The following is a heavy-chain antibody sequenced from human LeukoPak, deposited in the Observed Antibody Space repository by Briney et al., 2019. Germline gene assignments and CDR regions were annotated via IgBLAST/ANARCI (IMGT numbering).Heavy chain of an antibody. J-gene: IGHJ4*02. CDR1: GYSISRGYH. Sequence: SETLSLTCAVSGYSISRGYHWGWIRQPPGKGLEWIGSIHHSGSTYYNSSLKSRVTISVDTTKNQFSLKVSSVTAADTAVYYCARVNWNPDYWGQGTLVTVSS. D-gene: IGHD1-1*01. V-gene: IGHV4-38-2*01. CDR3: ARVNWNPDY. CDR2: IHHSGST.